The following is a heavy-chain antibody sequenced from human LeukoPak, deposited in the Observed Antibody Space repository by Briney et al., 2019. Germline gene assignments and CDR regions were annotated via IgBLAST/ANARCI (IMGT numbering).Heavy chain of an antibody. CDR1: GLTFSSSW. J-gene: IGHJ4*02. D-gene: IGHD6-19*01. CDR3: AKGLQWLPFDY. Sequence: GGSLRLSCAVSGLTFSSSWMDWVRQAPGKGLVWVSRINSDGSSTSYADSVKGRFTISRDNSKNTLYLQMNSLRAEDTAVYYCAKGLQWLPFDYWGQGTLVTVSS. CDR2: INSDGSST. V-gene: IGHV3-74*01.